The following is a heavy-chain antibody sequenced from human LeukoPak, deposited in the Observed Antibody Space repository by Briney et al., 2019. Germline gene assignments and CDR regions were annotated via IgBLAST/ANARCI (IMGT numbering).Heavy chain of an antibody. J-gene: IGHJ4*02. Sequence: SGTLSLTCAVSGGSISSYYWSWIRQPAGKGLEWIGRIYTSGSTNYNPSLKSRVTMSVDTSKNQFSLKLSSVTAADTAVYYCARGSQYYYESSGYYSHDYWGQGTLVTVSS. D-gene: IGHD3-22*01. CDR2: IYTSGST. CDR1: GGSISSYY. CDR3: ARGSQYYYESSGYYSHDY. V-gene: IGHV4-4*07.